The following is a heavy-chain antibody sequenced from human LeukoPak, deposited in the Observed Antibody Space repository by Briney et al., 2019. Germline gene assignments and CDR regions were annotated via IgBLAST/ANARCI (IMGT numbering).Heavy chain of an antibody. D-gene: IGHD3-9*01. CDR1: GYTFTSYY. CDR2: INPSGGST. J-gene: IGHJ5*02. Sequence: GASVTVSCKASGYTFTSYYMHWVRQAPGQGLEWLGIINPSGGSTSYAQKFQGGVTMTRDTFTSTVYMELSSLRSEDTAVYYCARDPGFTEGWFDPWGQGTLVTVSS. CDR3: ARDPGFTEGWFDP. V-gene: IGHV1-46*01.